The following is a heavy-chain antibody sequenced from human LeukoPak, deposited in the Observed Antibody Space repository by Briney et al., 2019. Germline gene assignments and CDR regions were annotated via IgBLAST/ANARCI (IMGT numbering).Heavy chain of an antibody. CDR3: ARRTEEYSSSSANRPNYYYYMDV. CDR1: GYSFTSYW. V-gene: IGHV5-51*01. J-gene: IGHJ6*03. D-gene: IGHD6-6*01. Sequence: GESLKISCKGSGYSFTSYWIGWVRQMPGKGLEWMGIICPGDSDTRYSPSFQGQVTISADKSISTAYLQWSSLKASDTAMYYCARRTEEYSSSSANRPNYYYYMDVWGKGTTVTVSS. CDR2: ICPGDSDT.